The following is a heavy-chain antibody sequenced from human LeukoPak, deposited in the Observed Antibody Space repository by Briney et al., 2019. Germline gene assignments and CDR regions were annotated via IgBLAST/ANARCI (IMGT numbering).Heavy chain of an antibody. CDR2: INTNTGNP. D-gene: IGHD2-21*01. Sequence: ASVKVSCKASGYTFTTYAMNWVRQAPGQGLEWMGWINTNTGNPTYAQGFTGRFVFSLDTSVSTAYLQISSLKAEDTAVYYCARRGVVYYYYYIDVWGKGTTVTVSS. CDR1: GYTFTTYA. CDR3: ARRGVVYYYYYIDV. J-gene: IGHJ6*03. V-gene: IGHV7-4-1*02.